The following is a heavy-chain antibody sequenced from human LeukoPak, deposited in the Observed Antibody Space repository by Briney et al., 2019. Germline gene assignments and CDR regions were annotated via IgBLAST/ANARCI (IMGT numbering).Heavy chain of an antibody. J-gene: IGHJ4*02. CDR3: AKEGTSPYYFDY. CDR1: GFTFSSYG. V-gene: IGHV3-30*18. Sequence: GGSLRLSCAASGFTFSSYGMHWVRQAPGKGLEWVAVISYDGSNKYYADSVKGRFTISRDNSKNTLYLQMTSLRAEDTAVYYCAKEGTSPYYFDYWGQGTLVTVSS. D-gene: IGHD1-1*01. CDR2: ISYDGSNK.